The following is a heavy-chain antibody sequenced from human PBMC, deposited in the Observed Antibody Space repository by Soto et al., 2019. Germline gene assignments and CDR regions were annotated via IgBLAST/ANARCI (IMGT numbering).Heavy chain of an antibody. CDR3: VRDLDGSGSYYTDY. CDR2: IRVHKGNT. J-gene: IGHJ4*02. Sequence: QVHLVQSGVEVKKPGASVKVSCKASGYNFINYGITWVRQAPGQGLEWMGWIRVHKGNTNYAQKFQGRVTMTTDTSTNTAYMELRSLRPDDTAVYYCVRDLDGSGSYYTDYWGPVTLVIVSS. CDR1: GYNFINYG. V-gene: IGHV1-18*01. D-gene: IGHD3-10*01.